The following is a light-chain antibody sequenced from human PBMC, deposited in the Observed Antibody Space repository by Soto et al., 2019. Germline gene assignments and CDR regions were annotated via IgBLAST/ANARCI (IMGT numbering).Light chain of an antibody. Sequence: VQMTQSPSPLAASIGDRVTISCRASHAIGSDLAWFQHRPATAPQRLIFAVSSLQSGVTSRFSGSGSWTDFSLTISSLQPEDFATYYCQQLNSYLSITFGQGTRLEI. CDR1: HAIGSD. V-gene: IGKV1-17*01. J-gene: IGKJ5*01. CDR2: AVS. CDR3: QQLNSYLSIT.